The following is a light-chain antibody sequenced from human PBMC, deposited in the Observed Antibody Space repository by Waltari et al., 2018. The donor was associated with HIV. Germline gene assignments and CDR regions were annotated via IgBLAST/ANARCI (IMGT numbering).Light chain of an antibody. J-gene: IGLJ2*01. CDR3: AAWDDSLNVL. V-gene: IGLV1-44*01. CDR1: RSNIGSNP. Sequence: QSVLTQPPSASGTPGQRVTISCSGRRSNIGSNPVSWYQQLPGTAPKLLISDNNQRPAGVPDRFSGSKSGTSASLAISGLQSEDEGDYFCAAWDDSLNVLFGGGTKLTV. CDR2: DNN.